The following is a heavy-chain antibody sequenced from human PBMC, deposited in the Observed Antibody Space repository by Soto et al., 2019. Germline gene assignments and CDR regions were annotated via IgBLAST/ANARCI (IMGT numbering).Heavy chain of an antibody. D-gene: IGHD4-4*01. CDR3: AKDLIDYSISYFDY. J-gene: IGHJ4*02. CDR1: GFSFSNYA. Sequence: GGSLRLSCATSGFSFSNYAMSWVRQAPGKGLEWVAGITRTGYTYYVESLKGRFTISRDNSKNTVSLQMNSLRAEDTAVYYCAKDLIDYSISYFDYWGQGTLVTVSS. CDR2: ITRTGYT. V-gene: IGHV3-23*01.